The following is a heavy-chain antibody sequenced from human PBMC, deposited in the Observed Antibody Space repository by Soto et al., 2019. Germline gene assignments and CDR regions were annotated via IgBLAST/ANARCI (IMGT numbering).Heavy chain of an antibody. CDR3: AKDSDIVVVPAWGYYGMDV. D-gene: IGHD2-2*01. J-gene: IGHJ6*02. Sequence: GGSLRLSCAASGFTFSSYAMSWVRQAPGKGLEWVSAISGSGGSTYYADSVKGRFTISRDNSKNTLYLQMNSLRAEDTAVYYCAKDSDIVVVPAWGYYGMDVWGQGTTVTVSS. CDR1: GFTFSSYA. CDR2: ISGSGGST. V-gene: IGHV3-23*01.